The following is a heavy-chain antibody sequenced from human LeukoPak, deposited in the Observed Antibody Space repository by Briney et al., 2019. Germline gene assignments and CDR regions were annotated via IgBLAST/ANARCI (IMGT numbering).Heavy chain of an antibody. J-gene: IGHJ4*02. D-gene: IGHD4-17*01. CDR3: AKDIGVTTDFSYFDY. Sequence: GGSLRLSCAASGFTFSSYAMSWVRQAPGKGLEWVSAISGSGGSTYYADSVKGRFTISRDNSKNTLYLQMYSLRAEDTAVYYCAKDIGVTTDFSYFDYWGQGTLVTVSS. V-gene: IGHV3-23*01. CDR1: GFTFSSYA. CDR2: ISGSGGST.